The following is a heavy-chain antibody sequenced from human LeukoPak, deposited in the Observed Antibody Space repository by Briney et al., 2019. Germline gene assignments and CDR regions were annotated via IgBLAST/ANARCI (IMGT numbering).Heavy chain of an antibody. CDR3: AAETYYYDSSGYQPNPLFDY. CDR1: GFTFSSYA. J-gene: IGHJ4*02. Sequence: GGSLRLSCAASGFTFSSYAMSWVRQAPGKGLEWVSAISGSGGSTYYADSVKGRFTISRDNSKNTLYLQMNSLRAEDTAVYYCAAETYYYDSSGYQPNPLFDYWGQGTLVTVSS. D-gene: IGHD3-22*01. V-gene: IGHV3-23*01. CDR2: ISGSGGST.